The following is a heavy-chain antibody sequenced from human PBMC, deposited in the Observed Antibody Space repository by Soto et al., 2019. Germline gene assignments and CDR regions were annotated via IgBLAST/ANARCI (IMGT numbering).Heavy chain of an antibody. CDR2: VNPIVSMS. J-gene: IGHJ4*02. CDR3: GSSYGSGYRAFDY. Sequence: QVQLVQSGAEVKRPGSSVKVSCKASGDTFNFYSINWVRQAPGLGLEWMGRVNPIVSMSNYAQKFHGRVTMTADKASSTAYMELSSLRSADTPIYYCGSSYGSGYRAFDYWGQGALVTVSS. D-gene: IGHD3-10*01. CDR1: GDTFNFYS. V-gene: IGHV1-69*02.